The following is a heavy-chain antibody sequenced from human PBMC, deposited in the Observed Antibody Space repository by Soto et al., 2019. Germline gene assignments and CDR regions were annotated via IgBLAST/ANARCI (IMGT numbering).Heavy chain of an antibody. V-gene: IGHV4-31*01. CDR3: ARETGYYDSSGYYYFDY. J-gene: IGHJ4*02. CDR1: GGSISSGGYY. CDR2: IYYSGST. D-gene: IGHD3-22*01. Sequence: QVQLQESGPGLVKPSQTLSLTCTVSGGSISSGGYYWSWIRQHPGKGLEWIGYIYYSGSTYYNPXLKGPVTISVXXSXNXSSLKLSSVTAADTAVYYCARETGYYDSSGYYYFDYWGQGTLVTVSS.